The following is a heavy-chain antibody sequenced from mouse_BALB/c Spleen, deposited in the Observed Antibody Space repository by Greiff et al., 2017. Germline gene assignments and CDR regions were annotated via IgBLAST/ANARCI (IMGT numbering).Heavy chain of an antibody. CDR3: HAYNTGVADY. CDR2: IDPETGDT. D-gene: IGHD1-1*01. J-gene: IGHJ2*01. V-gene: IGHV14-4*02. CDR1: GFNIKDYY. Sequence: VQLQQSGAELVRSGASVTLSCTASGFNIKDYYMHWVKQRPEQGLEWIGWIDPETGDTEYAPKFQGKATMTADTSSNTAYLQLSSLTSEDAAVYYCHAYNTGVADYWGQGTTRTVSS.